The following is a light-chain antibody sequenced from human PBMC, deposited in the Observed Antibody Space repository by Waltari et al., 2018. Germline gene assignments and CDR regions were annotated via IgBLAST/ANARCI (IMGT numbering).Light chain of an antibody. CDR1: SPDVGVYTY. CDR3: SSYAGSDNLV. CDR2: EVS. J-gene: IGLJ2*01. Sequence: QSALTQPPSPSGSPGQSVTISCTASSPDVGVYTYVSWYQQHPGKPPKLMIYEVSKRPAGVPDRFSGSKSGNTASLTVSGLQAEDEADYYCSSYAGSDNLVFGGGTKLTVL. V-gene: IGLV2-8*01.